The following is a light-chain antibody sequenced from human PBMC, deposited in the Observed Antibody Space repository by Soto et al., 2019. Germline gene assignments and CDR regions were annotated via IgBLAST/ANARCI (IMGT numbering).Light chain of an antibody. CDR3: SSYRSSSALYV. J-gene: IGLJ1*01. CDR2: DVD. Sequence: QSAPSQPASVSGSPGQSMTISCTGSSSDLGRYNYVSWFQQHPGKAPKLVIYDVDNRPSGVSDRFSGSKSGNTASLTISGLQADDEADYYCSSYRSSSALYVFGSGTKLTVL. CDR1: SSDLGRYNY. V-gene: IGLV2-14*01.